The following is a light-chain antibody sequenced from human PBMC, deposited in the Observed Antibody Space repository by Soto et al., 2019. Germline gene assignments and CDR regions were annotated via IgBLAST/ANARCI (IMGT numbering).Light chain of an antibody. CDR3: SSYAGSNPCG. Sequence: QSVLTQPPSAAGSPGQSVPISCPGTSNDVGIYNSVSWYQQHPGKAPKLMIYEVTKGPSGVPDRFSGSKSGNTAALTDSGLQAEDEADYYCSSYAGSNPCGFGTGTKDTDL. CDR2: EVT. J-gene: IGLJ1*01. CDR1: SNDVGIYNS. V-gene: IGLV2-8*01.